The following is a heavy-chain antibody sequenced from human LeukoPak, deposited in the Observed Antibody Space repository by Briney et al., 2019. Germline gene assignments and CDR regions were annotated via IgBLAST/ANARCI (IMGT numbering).Heavy chain of an antibody. V-gene: IGHV1-2*02. CDR3: ARAHSSLRLYHFDC. CDR1: VYTFTDYY. D-gene: IGHD6-13*01. J-gene: IGHJ4*02. CDR2: INPNSGGT. Sequence: ASVTVSCMSSVYTFTDYYIHWLRQAPAQGLAWVGWINPNSGGTSCAQKSEGRVTMTRYTSITTGYMELRSLTSDDTAVYYCARAHSSLRLYHFDCWGQGPLVTASS.